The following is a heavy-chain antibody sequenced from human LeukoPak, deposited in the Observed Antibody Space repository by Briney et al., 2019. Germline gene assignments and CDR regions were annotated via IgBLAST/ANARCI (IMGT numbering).Heavy chain of an antibody. CDR2: IWYDGSNK. J-gene: IGHJ4*02. V-gene: IGHV3-33*01. Sequence: PGGSLRLSCAASGFTFSSYGMHWVRQAPGKGLEWVAVIWYDGSNKYYADSVKGRFTISRDNSKNTLYLQMNSLRAEDAAVYYCASLVYYDSSGSDYWGQGTLVTVSS. CDR1: GFTFSSYG. D-gene: IGHD3-22*01. CDR3: ASLVYYDSSGSDY.